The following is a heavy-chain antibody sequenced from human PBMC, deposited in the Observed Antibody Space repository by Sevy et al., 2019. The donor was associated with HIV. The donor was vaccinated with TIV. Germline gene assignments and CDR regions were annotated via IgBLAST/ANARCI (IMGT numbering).Heavy chain of an antibody. CDR3: TKVLHMAATDY. J-gene: IGHJ4*02. V-gene: IGHV3-74*01. Sequence: GGSLRLSCAASGFSFNTFWMHWVRQAPGKGLEWVSRIDGDGSRTNYAGSVEGRFTVSRVNTKNMVYLQMNSLRAEDTALYYCTKVLHMAATDYWGQGTLVTVSS. D-gene: IGHD6-13*01. CDR1: GFSFNTFW. CDR2: IDGDGSRT.